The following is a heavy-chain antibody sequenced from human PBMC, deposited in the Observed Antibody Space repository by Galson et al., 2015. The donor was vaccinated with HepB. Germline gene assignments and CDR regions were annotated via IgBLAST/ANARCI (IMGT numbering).Heavy chain of an antibody. D-gene: IGHD4-17*01. CDR2: ISSSSSTI. CDR3: ARDYGKGWYYYMDV. J-gene: IGHJ6*03. V-gene: IGHV3-48*01. Sequence: SLRLSCAASGFNFSNAWMNWVRQAPGKGLEWVSYISSSSSTIYYADSVKGRFTISRANAKNSLYLQMNSLRAEDTAVYYCARDYGKGWYYYMDVWGKGTTVTVSS. CDR1: GFNFSNAW.